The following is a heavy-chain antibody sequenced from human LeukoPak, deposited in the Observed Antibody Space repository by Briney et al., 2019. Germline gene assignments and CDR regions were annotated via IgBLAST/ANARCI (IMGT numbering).Heavy chain of an antibody. CDR2: VYYTGST. J-gene: IGHJ4*02. D-gene: IGHD7-27*01. CDR1: GDFITAYY. V-gene: IGHV4-59*01. Sequence: SETLSLTCIVSGDFITAYYWSWIRQPPGKGLEWIGYVYYTGSTEYNPSLRSRVIISLEMSKHQFSLDLTSVTAADTAVYYCASNTGTVFDYWGQGALVTVSS. CDR3: ASNTGTVFDY.